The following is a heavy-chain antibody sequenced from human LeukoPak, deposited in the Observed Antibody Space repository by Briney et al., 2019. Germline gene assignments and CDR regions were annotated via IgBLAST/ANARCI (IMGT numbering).Heavy chain of an antibody. CDR2: INHRGDT. CDR1: GGSFSTYY. D-gene: IGHD1-1*01. CDR3: ARGPTISETGYFDF. J-gene: IGHJ4*03. Sequence: PSETLSLTCAVYGGSFSTYYWSWIRQSPGKGLEWIAEINHRGDTNYNPSVKSRVTISVDTSKNQFSLKVKSLTAADTAVYYCARGPTISETGYFDFWGQGTLVTVSS. V-gene: IGHV4-34*01.